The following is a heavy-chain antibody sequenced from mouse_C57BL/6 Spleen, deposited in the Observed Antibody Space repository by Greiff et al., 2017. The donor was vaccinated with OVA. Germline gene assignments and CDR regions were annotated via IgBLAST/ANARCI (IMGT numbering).Heavy chain of an antibody. Sequence: EVKLVESGGGLVKPGGSLKLSCAASGFTFSSYAMSWVRQTPEKRLEWVATISDGGSYTYYPDNGKGRFTISRDNAKNNLYLQMSHLKSEDTAMYYCARDNYYGSSYVAWFAYWGQGTLVTVSA. CDR1: GFTFSSYA. D-gene: IGHD1-1*01. CDR2: ISDGGSYT. CDR3: ARDNYYGSSYVAWFAY. V-gene: IGHV5-4*01. J-gene: IGHJ3*01.